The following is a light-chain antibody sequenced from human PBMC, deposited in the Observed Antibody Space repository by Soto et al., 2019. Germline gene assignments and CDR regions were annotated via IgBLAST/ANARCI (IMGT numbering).Light chain of an antibody. V-gene: IGKV3-20*01. J-gene: IGKJ3*01. CDR3: QQDGTSPRIT. CDR2: GAS. CDR1: QSVSSNY. Sequence: DIVWTQSPGTLSLSPGERATLSCRASQSVSSNYLAWYQQKPGQAPSLLIYGASSRATGIPDRFSGSGSGTDFTLAISRREREDFAVFYCQQDGTSPRITFGPGNKVHIK.